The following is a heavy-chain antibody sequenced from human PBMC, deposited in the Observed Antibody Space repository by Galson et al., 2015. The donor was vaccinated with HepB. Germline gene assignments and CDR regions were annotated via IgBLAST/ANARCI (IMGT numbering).Heavy chain of an antibody. D-gene: IGHD6-19*01. J-gene: IGHJ4*02. V-gene: IGHV2-26*01. Sequence: PALVKPTQTLTLTCTVSGFSLSNARTGVSWIRQPPGKALEWLAHIFSNDEKSYSTSLKSRLTISKDTSKSQVVLTMTNMDPVDTATYYCARAYSSGWPRKYYFDYWGQGTLVTVSS. CDR2: IFSNDEK. CDR1: GFSLSNARTG. CDR3: ARAYSSGWPRKYYFDY.